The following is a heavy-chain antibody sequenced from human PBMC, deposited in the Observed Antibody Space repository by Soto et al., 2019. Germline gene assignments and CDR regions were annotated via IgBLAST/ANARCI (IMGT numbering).Heavy chain of an antibody. J-gene: IGHJ4*02. Sequence: QVQLQESGPGLVKPSETLSLTCTVSGGSISPYLWSWVRQPPGKGLEWIGYVSYSGGTHYNPSLRSRVTISADTSKNQFSLRVSAVTAADTAVYHCARHVAMGGSVFDLWGPGTLVTVSS. D-gene: IGHD6-19*01. CDR1: GGSISPYL. V-gene: IGHV4-59*08. CDR2: VSYSGGT. CDR3: ARHVAMGGSVFDL.